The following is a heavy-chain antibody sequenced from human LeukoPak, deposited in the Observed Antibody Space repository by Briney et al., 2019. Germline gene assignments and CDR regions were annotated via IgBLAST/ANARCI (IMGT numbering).Heavy chain of an antibody. V-gene: IGHV3-48*03. J-gene: IGHJ4*02. CDR3: ARRPYYYDSLDY. CDR2: IRSIGTAV. CDR1: GFTFSNYE. Sequence: GGSLRLSCAASGFTFSNYEMNWLRQAPGKGLEWVSSIRSIGTAVYYADSVKGRFTISRDDPKNSLYLQMNSLRAEDTALYYCARRPYYYDSLDYWGQGTLVTVSS. D-gene: IGHD3-22*01.